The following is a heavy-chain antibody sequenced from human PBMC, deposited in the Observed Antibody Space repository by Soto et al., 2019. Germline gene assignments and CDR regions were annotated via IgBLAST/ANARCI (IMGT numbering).Heavy chain of an antibody. D-gene: IGHD2-8*02. V-gene: IGHV4-34*01. J-gene: IGHJ4*02. CDR2: INHSGST. CDR3: ARDKITGLFDY. Sequence: SETLSLTCAVYGGSLSGYYWSWIRQPPGKGLEWIGEINHSGSTNYNPSLKSRVTISVDTSKNQFSLKLTSVTAADTAVYYCARDKITGLFDYWGQGTLVT. CDR1: GGSLSGYY.